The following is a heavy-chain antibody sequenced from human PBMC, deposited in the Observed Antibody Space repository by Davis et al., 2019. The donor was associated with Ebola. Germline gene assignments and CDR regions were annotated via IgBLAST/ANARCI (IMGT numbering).Heavy chain of an antibody. Sequence: ASVKVSCEASGYTFTSYAMHWVRQAPGQRLEWMGWINAGNGNTKYSQKFQGRVTITRDTSASTAYMELSSLRSEDTAVYYCARGGSGSYLLDYWGQGTLVTVSS. V-gene: IGHV1-3*01. D-gene: IGHD3-10*01. CDR3: ARGGSGSYLLDY. CDR1: GYTFTSYA. J-gene: IGHJ4*02. CDR2: INAGNGNT.